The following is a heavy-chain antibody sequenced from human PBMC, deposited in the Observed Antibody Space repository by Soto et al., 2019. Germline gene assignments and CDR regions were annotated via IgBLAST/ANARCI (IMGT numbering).Heavy chain of an antibody. D-gene: IGHD6-6*01. V-gene: IGHV3-33*01. CDR3: ARVGYSSSSVGYLDY. J-gene: IGHJ4*02. CDR1: GFTFSSYG. CDR2: IWYDGSNK. Sequence: VGSLRLSCAASGFTFSSYGMHWVRQAPGKGLEWVAVIWYDGSNKYYADSVKSRFTISRDNSKNTLYLQMNSLRAEDTAVYYCARVGYSSSSVGYLDYWGQGT.